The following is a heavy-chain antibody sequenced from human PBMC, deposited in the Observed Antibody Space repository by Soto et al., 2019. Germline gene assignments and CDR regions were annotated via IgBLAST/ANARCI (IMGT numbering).Heavy chain of an antibody. J-gene: IGHJ6*02. CDR3: ARCRGGSCIYGMDV. CDR2: IYYSGST. CDR1: GGSISSGGYY. V-gene: IGHV4-31*03. D-gene: IGHD2-15*01. Sequence: QVQLQESGPGLVKPSQTLSLTCTVSGGSISSGGYYWSWIRQHPGKGLEWIGYIYYSGSTYYNPSLKRRVTISVDTSKNQFSLKLGSVTAADTAVYYCARCRGGSCIYGMDVWGQGTTVTVSS.